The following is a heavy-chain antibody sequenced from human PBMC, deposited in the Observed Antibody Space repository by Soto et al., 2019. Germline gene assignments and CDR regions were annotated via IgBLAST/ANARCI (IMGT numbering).Heavy chain of an antibody. V-gene: IGHV4-61*03. J-gene: IGHJ4*02. CDR1: GVSVSSGSYY. CDR2: ISYSGIT. Sequence: SETLSLTCTVSGVSVSSGSYYWNWIRQPPGKILEWIGYISYSGITHYSPSLKSRVAIAVDTSKNHFSLKLSSVTAADTAVYYCARRSSFGFDSWGQGTLVTVSS. D-gene: IGHD3-3*01. CDR3: ARRSSFGFDS.